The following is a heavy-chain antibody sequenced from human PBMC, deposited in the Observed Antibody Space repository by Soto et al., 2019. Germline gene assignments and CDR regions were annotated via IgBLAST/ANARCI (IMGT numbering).Heavy chain of an antibody. CDR2: ISSSGSTI. J-gene: IGHJ2*01. Sequence: GGSLRLSCAASGFTFSDYYMSWIRQAPGKGLEWVSYISSSGSTIYYADSVKGRFTISRDNAKNSLYLQMNSLRAEDAAVYYCARDREEYYYDSSGYYNRYWYFDLWGRGTLVTVSS. V-gene: IGHV3-11*01. CDR1: GFTFSDYY. CDR3: ARDREEYYYDSSGYYNRYWYFDL. D-gene: IGHD3-22*01.